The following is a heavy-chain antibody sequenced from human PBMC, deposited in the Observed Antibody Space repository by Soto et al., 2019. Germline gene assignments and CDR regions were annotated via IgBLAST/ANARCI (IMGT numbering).Heavy chain of an antibody. D-gene: IGHD3-9*01. V-gene: IGHV1-8*01. J-gene: IGHJ6*02. Sequence: GASVKVSCKASGYTFTSYDINWVRQAAGQGLEWMGWINPNTGYTGYAQKFQDRVTMTGDTSISTAYMELSSLRSEDTAVYYCARDKAELRYFDWLGYYYYGMDVWGQGTTVTVSS. CDR3: ARDKAELRYFDWLGYYYYGMDV. CDR2: INPNTGYT. CDR1: GYTFTSYD.